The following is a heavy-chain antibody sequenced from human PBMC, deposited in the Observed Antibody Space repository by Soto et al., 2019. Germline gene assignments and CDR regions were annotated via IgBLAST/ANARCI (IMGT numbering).Heavy chain of an antibody. V-gene: IGHV1-18*01. CDR2: ISGYNSNT. D-gene: IGHD2-15*01. Sequence: ASVKVSCKASGYTFTSYGISWVRQAPGQGLEWMGWISGYNSNTNYAQKLQGRVTMTTDTSTSTAYMELRSLRSDDTAVYYCARDRENQNYCSGGSCSLGYWGQGTLVTVSS. CDR1: GYTFTSYG. CDR3: ARDRENQNYCSGGSCSLGY. J-gene: IGHJ4*02.